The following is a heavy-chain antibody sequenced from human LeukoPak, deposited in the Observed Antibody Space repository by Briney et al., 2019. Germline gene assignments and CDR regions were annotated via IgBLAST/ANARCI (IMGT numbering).Heavy chain of an antibody. V-gene: IGHV3-49*03. Sequence: GGHLRLSCTTSGFTFGDYAMSWFRQAPGKGLEWVGFIRNKGYGETTEYAASVKGRFTISRDDSKSIAYLQMNSLKTEDTAVYYCARELRYSYGQYYFDFWGQGTLVTVSS. CDR3: ARELRYSYGQYYFDF. D-gene: IGHD5-18*01. J-gene: IGHJ4*02. CDR1: GFTFGDYA. CDR2: IRNKGYGETT.